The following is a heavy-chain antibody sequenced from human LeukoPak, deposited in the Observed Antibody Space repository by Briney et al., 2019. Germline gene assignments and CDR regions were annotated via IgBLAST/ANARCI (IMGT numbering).Heavy chain of an antibody. CDR1: GGSISSSSYY. D-gene: IGHD6-13*01. CDR2: IYYSGST. CDR3: ARDYSMRIAAAGTGLYDAFDI. Sequence: SETLSLTCTVSGGSISSSSYYWGWIRQPPGKGLEWIGSIYYSGSTYYNPSLKSRVTISVDTSKNQFSLKLSSVTAADTAVYYCARDYSMRIAAAGTGLYDAFDIWGQGTMVTVSS. V-gene: IGHV4-39*07. J-gene: IGHJ3*02.